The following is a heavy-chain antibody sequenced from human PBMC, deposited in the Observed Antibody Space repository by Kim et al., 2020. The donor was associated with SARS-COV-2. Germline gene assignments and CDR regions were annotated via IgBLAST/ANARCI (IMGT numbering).Heavy chain of an antibody. D-gene: IGHD3-22*01. Sequence: GGSLRLSCAASGFTFSSYAMSWVRQAPGKGLEWVSAISGSGGSTYYADSVKGRFTISRDNSKNTLYLQMNSLRAEDTAVYYCAKGGYDSSGYRYYFDYWGQGTLVTVSS. CDR1: GFTFSSYA. J-gene: IGHJ4*02. V-gene: IGHV3-23*01. CDR3: AKGGYDSSGYRYYFDY. CDR2: ISGSGGST.